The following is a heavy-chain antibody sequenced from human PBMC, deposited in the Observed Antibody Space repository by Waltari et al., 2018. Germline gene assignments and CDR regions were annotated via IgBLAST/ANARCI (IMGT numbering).Heavy chain of an antibody. J-gene: IGHJ1*01. Sequence: EVQLVESGGGLVQPGGSLRLSCAASGFTFSSYSMNWVRQAPGRGLEGVSYSSSSSSTIYNADSVKGRFTISRDNAKNSLYLQKNSLRAEDTAVYYCARDLSMDSSSWSGYFQHWGQGTLVTVSS. D-gene: IGHD6-13*01. CDR2: SSSSSSTI. CDR1: GFTFSSYS. V-gene: IGHV3-48*04. CDR3: ARDLSMDSSSWSGYFQH.